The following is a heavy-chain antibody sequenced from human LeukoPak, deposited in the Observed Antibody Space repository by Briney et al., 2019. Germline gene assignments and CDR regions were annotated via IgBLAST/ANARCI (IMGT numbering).Heavy chain of an antibody. Sequence: GASVKVSCKASGYTFTGYYMHWVRQAPGQGLEWMGWINPNSGGTNYAQKFQGRVTMTRDTSISTAYMELSRLRSDDTAVYYCARAKGGMEYSSSSSWFDPWGQGTLVTVSS. CDR1: GYTFTGYY. J-gene: IGHJ5*02. CDR2: INPNSGGT. V-gene: IGHV1-2*02. CDR3: ARAKGGMEYSSSSSWFDP. D-gene: IGHD6-6*01.